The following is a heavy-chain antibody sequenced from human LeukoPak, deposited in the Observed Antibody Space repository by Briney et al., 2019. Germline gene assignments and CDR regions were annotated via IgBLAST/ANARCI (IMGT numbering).Heavy chain of an antibody. D-gene: IGHD2-2*02. V-gene: IGHV3-23*01. CDR2: ISGSGGST. CDR3: AKKKCSGTSCYIDY. J-gene: IGHJ4*02. CDR1: GFTFSSYA. Sequence: PGGSLRLSCAASGFTFSSYAMSWVRQAPGKGLEWVSAISGSGGSTYYADSVKGRFTISRDNSKNTLYLQMNSLRAEDTAVYYCAKKKCSGTSCYIDYWGQGTLVTVSS.